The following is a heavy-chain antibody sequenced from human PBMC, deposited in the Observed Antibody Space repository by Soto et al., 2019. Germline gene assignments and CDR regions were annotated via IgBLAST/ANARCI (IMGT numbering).Heavy chain of an antibody. CDR1: GGSINNYY. Sequence: SETLSLTCTVSGGSINNYYWSWIRQSPGKGLEWIGYVYYSGTTNYNPTLKSRITILVDTSENQFSLKLTSVTAAGTAVYYCARHTDDILTGNEALDIWGQGTVVTVS. CDR3: ARHTDDILTGNEALDI. V-gene: IGHV4-59*08. CDR2: VYYSGTT. D-gene: IGHD3-9*01. J-gene: IGHJ3*02.